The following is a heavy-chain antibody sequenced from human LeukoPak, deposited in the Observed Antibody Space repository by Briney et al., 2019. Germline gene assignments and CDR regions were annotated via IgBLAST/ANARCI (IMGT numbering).Heavy chain of an antibody. CDR3: AKEDDFWSGYDAFDI. Sequence: GGSLRLSCAASGFTFSSYGMHWVRQAPGKGLEWVAVIWYDGSNKYYADSVKGRFTISRDNSKNTLYLQMNSLRAEDTAVYYCAKEDDFWSGYDAFDIWGRGTMVTVSS. V-gene: IGHV3-33*06. J-gene: IGHJ3*02. CDR1: GFTFSSYG. D-gene: IGHD3-3*01. CDR2: IWYDGSNK.